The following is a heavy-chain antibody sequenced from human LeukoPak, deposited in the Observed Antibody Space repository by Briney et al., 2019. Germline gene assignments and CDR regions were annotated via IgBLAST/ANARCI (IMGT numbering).Heavy chain of an antibody. Sequence: SETLSLTCAVSGGSISSSNWWSWVRQPPGKGLEWIGSIYYRGNTYYNPSLKSRVTKAADTSKNQFSLKLSSVTAADTAVYYCARKNPYYFDYWGQGTLVTVSS. CDR2: IYYRGNT. J-gene: IGHJ4*02. CDR3: ARKNPYYFDY. CDR1: GGSISSSNW. V-gene: IGHV4-39*01. D-gene: IGHD1-14*01.